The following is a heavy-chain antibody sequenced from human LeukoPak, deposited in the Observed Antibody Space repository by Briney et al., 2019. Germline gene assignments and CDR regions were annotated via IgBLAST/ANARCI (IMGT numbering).Heavy chain of an antibody. V-gene: IGHV4-39*07. CDR2: IYYSGST. J-gene: IGHJ4*02. Sequence: SETLSLTCTVSGGSISSSSYYWGWIRQPPGKGLEWIGSIYYSGSTYYNPSLKSRVTISVDTSKNQFSLKLSSVTAADTAVYYCARDVRISSSWYYFDYWGQGTLVTVSS. CDR3: ARDVRISSSWYYFDY. CDR1: GGSISSSSYY. D-gene: IGHD6-13*01.